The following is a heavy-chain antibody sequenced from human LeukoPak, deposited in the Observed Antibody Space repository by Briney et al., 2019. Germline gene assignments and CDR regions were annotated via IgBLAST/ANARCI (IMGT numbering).Heavy chain of an antibody. Sequence: PSETLSLTCTVSGGSISSGGYYWSWIRQHPGKGLEWIGYIYYSGNTYYNPSLKSRVAISVDTSKNQFSLKLSSVTAADTAVYYCARDTVLRYFDWLLSKSNSGNYFDYWGQGALVTVSS. CDR1: GGSISSGGYY. V-gene: IGHV4-31*03. CDR3: ARDTVLRYFDWLLSKSNSGNYFDY. D-gene: IGHD3-9*01. J-gene: IGHJ4*02. CDR2: IYYSGNT.